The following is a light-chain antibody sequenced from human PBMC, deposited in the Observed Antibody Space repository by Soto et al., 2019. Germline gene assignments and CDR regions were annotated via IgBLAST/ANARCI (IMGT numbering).Light chain of an antibody. Sequence: QSALTQPASVSGSPGQSITISCTGTNSDVGDYNYVSWYQQHPGKAPKLMIYEVSNRPSGVSDRFSGSKSGNTASLTIPGLQAEDEADYHCTSYSSGSTLRVFGGGTKLTVL. J-gene: IGLJ3*02. CDR3: TSYSSGSTLRV. CDR1: NSDVGDYNY. CDR2: EVS. V-gene: IGLV2-14*01.